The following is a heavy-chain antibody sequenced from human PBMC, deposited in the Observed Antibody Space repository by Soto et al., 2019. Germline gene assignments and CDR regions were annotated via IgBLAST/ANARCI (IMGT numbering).Heavy chain of an antibody. V-gene: IGHV3-53*01. D-gene: IGHD3-16*01. Sequence: PGGSLRLSCAASGFTVSSNYMSWVRQAPGKGLEWVSVIYSGGSTYYADSVKGRFTISRDNSKNTLYLQMNSLRAEDTAVYYCASRVGGQDGMDVWRQGTTVTVSS. CDR3: ASRVGGQDGMDV. J-gene: IGHJ6*02. CDR2: IYSGGST. CDR1: GFTVSSNY.